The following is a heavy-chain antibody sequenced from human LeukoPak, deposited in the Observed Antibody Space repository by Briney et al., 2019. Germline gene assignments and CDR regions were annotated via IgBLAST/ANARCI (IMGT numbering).Heavy chain of an antibody. CDR2: FDPEDGET. Sequence: GASVKVTCKVSGYTLTELSMHWVRQAPGKGLEWMGGFDPEDGETIYAQKFQGRVTMTEDTSTDTAYMELSSLRSEDTAVYYCATERWELRRYAFDIWGQGTMVTVSS. V-gene: IGHV1-24*01. CDR3: ATERWELRRYAFDI. CDR1: GYTLTELS. D-gene: IGHD1-26*01. J-gene: IGHJ3*02.